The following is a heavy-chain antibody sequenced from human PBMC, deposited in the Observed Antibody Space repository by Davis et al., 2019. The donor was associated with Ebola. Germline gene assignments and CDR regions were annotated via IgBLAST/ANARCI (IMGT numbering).Heavy chain of an antibody. Sequence: SVKVSCKASGGTFSSYAISWVRQAPGQGLEWMGGIIPIFGTANYAQKFQGRVTITADESTSTAYMELSSLRSEDTAVYYCARDRGTMAGYYYYYMDVWGKGTTVTVSS. J-gene: IGHJ6*03. V-gene: IGHV1-69*13. CDR1: GGTFSSYA. CDR3: ARDRGTMAGYYYYYMDV. D-gene: IGHD1-7*01. CDR2: IIPIFGTA.